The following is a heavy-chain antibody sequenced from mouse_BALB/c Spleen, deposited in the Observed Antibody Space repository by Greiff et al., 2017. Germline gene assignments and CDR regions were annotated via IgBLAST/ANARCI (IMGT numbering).Heavy chain of an antibody. V-gene: IGHV3-2*02. Sequence: EVKLVESGPGLVKPSQSLSLTCTVTGYSITSDYAWNWIRQFPGNKLEWMGYISYSGSTSYNPSLKSRISITRDTSKNQFFLQLNSVTTEDTATYYCARKYGNYGGFDVWGAGTTVTVSS. CDR2: ISYSGST. D-gene: IGHD2-10*02. CDR3: ARKYGNYGGFDV. J-gene: IGHJ1*01. CDR1: GYSITSDYA.